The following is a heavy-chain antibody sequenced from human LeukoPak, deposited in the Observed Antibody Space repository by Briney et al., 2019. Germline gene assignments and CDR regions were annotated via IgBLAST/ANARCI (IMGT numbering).Heavy chain of an antibody. Sequence: GGSLRLSCTASGLAFSSYGMHWARQASGKGLEWVAFMQYDGSQIYYADSVKGRFTISRDNSKNALYLQMNSLRPEDTAVYYCAGKAAAFYFDYWGQGTLVTVSS. CDR1: GLAFSSYG. V-gene: IGHV3-30*02. D-gene: IGHD6-13*01. CDR2: MQYDGSQI. J-gene: IGHJ4*02. CDR3: AGKAAAFYFDY.